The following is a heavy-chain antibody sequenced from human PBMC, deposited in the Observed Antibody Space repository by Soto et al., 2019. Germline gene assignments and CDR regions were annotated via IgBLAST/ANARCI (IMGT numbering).Heavy chain of an antibody. Sequence: GGSLRLSCAASGFTFSRHWMHWVRQAPGKGLVWVSRLNSDGNSRSCADSVRGRFTISRDTSKNTLYLQMNSVRAEDTAVYYCAKQLWFGELLSSDYYYYGMHVWGQGTTVTVSS. D-gene: IGHD3-10*01. J-gene: IGHJ6*02. CDR2: LNSDGNSR. CDR3: AKQLWFGELLSSDYYYYGMHV. V-gene: IGHV3-74*01. CDR1: GFTFSRHW.